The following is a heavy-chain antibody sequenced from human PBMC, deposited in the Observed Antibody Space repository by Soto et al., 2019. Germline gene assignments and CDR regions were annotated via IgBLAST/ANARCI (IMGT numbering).Heavy chain of an antibody. CDR2: ISYDGTSK. CDR1: GFTFSSYG. CDR3: ARGVSYFEAHYGMDV. D-gene: IGHD3-9*01. J-gene: IGHJ6*02. V-gene: IGHV3-30*03. Sequence: GGSLRLSCGASGFTFSSYGMHWVRQAPGKGLEWVAVISYDGTSKYYADSVKGRFTISRDNSKNTLYLQMNSLRAEDTAVYYYARGVSYFEAHYGMDVWGQLNTVPV.